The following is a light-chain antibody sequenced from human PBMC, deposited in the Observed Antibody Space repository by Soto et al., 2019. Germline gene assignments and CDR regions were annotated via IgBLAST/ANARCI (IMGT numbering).Light chain of an antibody. CDR2: AAS. CDR3: QQSFNTPWT. J-gene: IGKJ1*01. CDR1: QSISSY. Sequence: DIQMTQSPSSLSASVGDRVTIPCRASQSISSYLNWYQQKPGKAPKLLIYAASSLKSGVPSRFSGSGSGTDFTLTISSLQPEDFATYYCQQSFNTPWTFGQGTKVEIK. V-gene: IGKV1-39*01.